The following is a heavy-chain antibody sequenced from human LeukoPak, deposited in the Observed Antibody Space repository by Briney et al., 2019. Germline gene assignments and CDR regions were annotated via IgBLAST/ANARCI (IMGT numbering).Heavy chain of an antibody. CDR2: INHSGST. CDR1: GGSFSGYY. D-gene: IGHD2-21*02. J-gene: IGHJ4*02. Sequence: PSETLSLTCAVYGGSFSGYYWSWIRQPPGKGLEWIGEINHSGSTNYNPSLKGRVTISVDTSKNQFSLKLSSVTAADTAVYYCASTYCGGDCYSGWGQGTLVTVSS. CDR3: ASTYCGGDCYSG. V-gene: IGHV4-34*01.